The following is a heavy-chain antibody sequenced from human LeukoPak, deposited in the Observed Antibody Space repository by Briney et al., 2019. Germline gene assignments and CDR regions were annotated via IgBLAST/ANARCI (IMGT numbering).Heavy chain of an antibody. CDR3: ARGRVLDY. V-gene: IGHV1-8*01. CDR2: MNPNSGNT. J-gene: IGHJ4*02. Sequence: SVKVSCKASGYTFSSFDINWVRRATGQGLEWMGWMNPNSGNTGLAQRFQGRATMTRDTSINTAYMEVSSLGSDDTAVYYCARGRVLDYWGQGTLVTVSS. D-gene: IGHD6-6*01. CDR1: GYTFSSFD.